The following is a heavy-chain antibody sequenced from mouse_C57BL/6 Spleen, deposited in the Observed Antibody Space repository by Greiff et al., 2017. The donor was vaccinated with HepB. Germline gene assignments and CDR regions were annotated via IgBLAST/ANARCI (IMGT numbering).Heavy chain of an antibody. CDR3: ASITTVVDY. Sequence: VKLQQPGAELVKPGASVKLSCKASGYTFTSYWMHWVKQRPGQGLEWIGMIHPNSGSTNYNEKFKSKATLTVDKSSSTAYMQLSSLTSEDSAVYYCASITTVVDYWGQGTTLTVSS. J-gene: IGHJ2*01. V-gene: IGHV1-64*01. D-gene: IGHD1-1*01. CDR1: GYTFTSYW. CDR2: IHPNSGST.